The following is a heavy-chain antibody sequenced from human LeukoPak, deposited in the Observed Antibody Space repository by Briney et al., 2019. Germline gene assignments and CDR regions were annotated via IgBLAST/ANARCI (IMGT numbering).Heavy chain of an antibody. CDR1: GFTFSTYA. CDR3: AKPPEVGATVGYFDY. Sequence: GKSLRLSCAASGFTFSTYAMHWVRQAPGKGLEWVALISFDGSNQYYADSVKGRFTISRDNSKNTLYLQMNSLRAEDTAVYYCAKPPEVGATVGYFDYWGQGTLVTVSS. J-gene: IGHJ4*02. CDR2: ISFDGSNQ. D-gene: IGHD1-26*01. V-gene: IGHV3-30*18.